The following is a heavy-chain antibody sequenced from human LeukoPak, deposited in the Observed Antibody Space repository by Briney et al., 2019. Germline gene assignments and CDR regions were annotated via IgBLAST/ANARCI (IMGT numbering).Heavy chain of an antibody. J-gene: IGHJ4*02. CDR1: GYSISSGYY. V-gene: IGHV4-38-2*02. Sequence: PSETLSLTCTVSGYSISSGYYWGWIRQPPGKGLGWIGSIYHSGSTYYNPSLKSRVTISVDTSKNQFSLKLSSVTAADTAVYYCASEPTGTQPFDYWGQGTLVTVSS. D-gene: IGHD1-1*01. CDR2: IYHSGST. CDR3: ASEPTGTQPFDY.